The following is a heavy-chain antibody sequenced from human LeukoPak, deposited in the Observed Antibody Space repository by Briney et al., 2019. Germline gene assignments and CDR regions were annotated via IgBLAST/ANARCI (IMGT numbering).Heavy chain of an antibody. J-gene: IGHJ4*02. CDR2: IIPILGVA. D-gene: IGHD6-13*01. CDR3: ASDSSSRLYFDY. Sequence: SVKVSCKASGGTFSSYAISWVRQAPGQGLEWMGRIIPILGVANYAQKFQGRVTITADTYASTAYMELSSLRSEDTVVYYCASDSSSRLYFDYWGQGTLVTVSS. V-gene: IGHV1-69*04. CDR1: GGTFSSYA.